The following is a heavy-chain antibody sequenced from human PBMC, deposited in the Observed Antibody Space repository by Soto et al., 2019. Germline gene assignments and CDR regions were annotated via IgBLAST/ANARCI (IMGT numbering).Heavy chain of an antibody. Sequence: EVQLVESGGDLVQPGGSLRLFCAASGFIFTDHYMDWVRQAPGKGLEWVARIRHKRRDYTTEYDSSVRGRFTISRDDSQNSVQLQMNSVKIEDTDIYYCVRASADSRYYCYFSPWGQGKTVTVSS. J-gene: IGHJ3*01. V-gene: IGHV3-72*01. CDR3: VRASADSRYYCYFSP. CDR2: IRHKRRDYTT. D-gene: IGHD2-15*01. CDR1: GFIFTDHY.